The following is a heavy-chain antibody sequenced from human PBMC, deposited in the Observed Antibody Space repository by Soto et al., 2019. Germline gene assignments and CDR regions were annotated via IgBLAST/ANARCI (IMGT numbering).Heavy chain of an antibody. J-gene: IGHJ4*02. CDR1: GYSFINFW. CDR3: VRSYGSTYFFDF. Sequence: PGESLKISCKGSGYSFINFWIGWVRQMPGKGLEWMGIIFPGDSDTKYSPSFEGQVTISAAKSLDTAYLQWSSLKVSDTAMYYCVRSYGSTYFFDFWGQGTPVTVSS. V-gene: IGHV5-51*01. D-gene: IGHD6-13*01. CDR2: IFPGDSDT.